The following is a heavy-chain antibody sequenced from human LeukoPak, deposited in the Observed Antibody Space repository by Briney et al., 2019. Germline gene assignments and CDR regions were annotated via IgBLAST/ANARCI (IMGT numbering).Heavy chain of an antibody. Sequence: SETLSLTCTVSGGSISSYYWYWFRQPPGKGMEWVGSIFYSGSANYNPSLTRRVIIPLDESEQKFPLNLRSVTAADTPAHYCPKASGREAHSRDHWGQGTLVTVSS. CDR2: IFYSGSA. CDR1: GGSISSYY. J-gene: IGHJ4*02. V-gene: IGHV4-59*01. CDR3: PKASGREAHSRDH. D-gene: IGHD5-24*01.